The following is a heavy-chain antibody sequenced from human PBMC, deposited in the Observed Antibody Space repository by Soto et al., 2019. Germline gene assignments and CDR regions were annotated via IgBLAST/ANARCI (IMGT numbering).Heavy chain of an antibody. V-gene: IGHV3-21*06. CDR3: ARFATPTTTWYWFDP. CDR1: GFTFSVYS. J-gene: IGHJ5*02. CDR2: ITDRGDV. D-gene: IGHD5-12*01. Sequence: GGSLRLSCAASGFTFSVYSIAWVHQAPGKGLEWISSITDRGDVRYADSVQGRFTVSRDNVNNSVHLQMNSLRVQDTAVYYCARFATPTTTWYWFDPWGQGTLLTVS.